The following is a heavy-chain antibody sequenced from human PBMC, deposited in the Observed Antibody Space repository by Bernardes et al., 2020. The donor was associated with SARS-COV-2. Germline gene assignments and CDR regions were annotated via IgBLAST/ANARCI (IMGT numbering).Heavy chain of an antibody. CDR1: GFTFSNYA. D-gene: IGHD3-16*01. J-gene: IGHJ6*02. CDR3: TKCVLGYYAVDV. Sequence: GGSLRLSCAASGFTFSNYAMSWVRQAPGKGLEWVAGVSGSGGSTYYADSVKGRFTISIDNSQNSLFLQLNSLRVEDAAVYYCTKCVLGYYAVDVWGQGTTVTVSS. CDR2: VSGSGGST. V-gene: IGHV3-23*01.